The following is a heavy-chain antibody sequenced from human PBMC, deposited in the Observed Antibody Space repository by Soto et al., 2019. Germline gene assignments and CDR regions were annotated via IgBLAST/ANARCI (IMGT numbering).Heavy chain of an antibody. CDR2: ILHSADT. V-gene: IGHV4-30-4*01. Sequence: SETLSLTCNVSGGSIASGSYFWSWIRQPPGKGLEWIGYILHSADTFYNPSLKRRVHISVDTSKNQFFLKVNSVTAADTAVYYCVREELKDCSGGSSYSADHWGQGTLVTVSS. CDR1: GGSIASGSYF. J-gene: IGHJ4*02. D-gene: IGHD2-15*01. CDR3: VREELKDCSGGSSYSADH.